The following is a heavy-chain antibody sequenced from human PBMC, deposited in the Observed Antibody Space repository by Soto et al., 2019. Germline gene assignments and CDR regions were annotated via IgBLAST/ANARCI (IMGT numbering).Heavy chain of an antibody. CDR2: IKQDGSEK. CDR1: GFTFSSYW. J-gene: IGHJ4*02. D-gene: IGHD3-22*01. Sequence: PGGSLRLSCAASGFTFSSYWMSWVRQAPGKGLEWVANIKQDGSEKYYVDSVKGRFTISRDNAKNSLYLQMNSLRAEDTAVYYCAREGLDYYDSSGYYDFDYWGQGTLVTVSS. CDR3: AREGLDYYDSSGYYDFDY. V-gene: IGHV3-7*01.